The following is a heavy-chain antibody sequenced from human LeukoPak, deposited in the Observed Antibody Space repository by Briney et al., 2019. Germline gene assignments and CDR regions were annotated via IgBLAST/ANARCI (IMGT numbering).Heavy chain of an antibody. D-gene: IGHD3-22*01. CDR2: IRSKANSYAT. V-gene: IGHV3-73*01. J-gene: IGHJ4*02. CDR3: TRRLDYYDSSGYSSDY. Sequence: GGSLRLSCAASGFTFSGSAMPWVRQASGKGLEWVGRIRSKANSYATAYAASVKGRFTISRDDSKNTAYLQMNSLKTEDTAVYYCTRRLDYYDSSGYSSDYWGQGTLVTVSS. CDR1: GFTFSGSA.